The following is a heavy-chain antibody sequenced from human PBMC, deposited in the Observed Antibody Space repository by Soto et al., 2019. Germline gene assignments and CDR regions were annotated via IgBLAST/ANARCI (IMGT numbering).Heavy chain of an antibody. J-gene: IGHJ4*02. CDR2: IKSKTDGGTT. CDR3: ITTLYIGVGGSYLFG. D-gene: IGHD3-16*02. CDR1: GFTFSDAW. V-gene: IGHV3-15*07. Sequence: GGSLRLSCAASGFTFSDAWMNWVRQAPGKGLEWVGRIKSKTDGGTTDYAAPVKGRFIISRDDSKNTLYLQMNSLKSEDTAVYYCITTLYIGVGGSYLFGGGQGTLVTVSS.